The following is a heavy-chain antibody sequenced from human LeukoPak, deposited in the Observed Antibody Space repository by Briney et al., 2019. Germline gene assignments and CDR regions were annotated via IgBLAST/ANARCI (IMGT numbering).Heavy chain of an antibody. CDR2: INSSSNYI. J-gene: IGHJ4*02. CDR3: ARDRGYFDN. Sequence: PGGCLRLSCAASGFTFSIYSMNWVRQAPGKGLEWLSSINSSSNYIYYADSVKGRFTISRDKIQNSLYLQMNSLRAEDTAMYYCARDRGYFDNWGQGTLVT. V-gene: IGHV3-21*03. CDR1: GFTFSIYS.